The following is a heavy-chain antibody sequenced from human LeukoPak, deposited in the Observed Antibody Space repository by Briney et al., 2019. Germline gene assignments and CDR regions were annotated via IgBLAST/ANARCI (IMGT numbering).Heavy chain of an antibody. V-gene: IGHV3-23*01. CDR2: ISAGGTT. CDR1: GFMFSSFS. J-gene: IGHJ1*01. Sequence: GGSLRLSCAASGFMFSSFSMSWVRHVPGKGLEWVSTISAGGTTYYADSVKGRFTISRDNSKNTLYLQMNSLRAEDTAVYYCARDSRGDYGDYGYFQHWGQGTLVTVSS. CDR3: ARDSRGDYGDYGYFQH. D-gene: IGHD4-17*01.